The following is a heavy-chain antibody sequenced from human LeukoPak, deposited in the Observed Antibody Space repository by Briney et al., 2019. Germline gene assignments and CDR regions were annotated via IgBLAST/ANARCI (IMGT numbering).Heavy chain of an antibody. D-gene: IGHD4-17*01. Sequence: SETLSLTCTVSNDSISNYYWSWIRQPAGKGLEWIGRIYTSGHTKYNPSLESRVTMSVDNSNNQLSLKLTSVTAADTAVYYCARDVMTTATIVFDVWGQGTMVTVSS. J-gene: IGHJ3*01. V-gene: IGHV4-4*07. CDR2: IYTSGHT. CDR3: ARDVMTTATIVFDV. CDR1: NDSISNYY.